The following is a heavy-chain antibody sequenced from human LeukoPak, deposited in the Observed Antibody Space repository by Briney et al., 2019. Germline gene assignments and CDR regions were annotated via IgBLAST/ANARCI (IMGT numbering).Heavy chain of an antibody. CDR1: GGSISSSNW. D-gene: IGHD3-9*01. J-gene: IGHJ4*02. CDR2: IYHSGST. Sequence: SETLSLTCAVSGGSISSSNWWSWVRQPPGKGLEWIGEIYHSGSTNYNPSLKSRVTISVDKSKNQFSLKLSSVTAADTAVYYCARLGVPHYDILTGYYTPHFDYWGQGTLVTVSS. V-gene: IGHV4-4*02. CDR3: ARLGVPHYDILTGYYTPHFDY.